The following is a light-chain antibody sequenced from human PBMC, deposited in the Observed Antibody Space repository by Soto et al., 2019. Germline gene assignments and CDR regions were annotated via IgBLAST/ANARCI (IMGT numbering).Light chain of an antibody. CDR3: LHHNSYSWS. V-gene: IGKV3-15*01. J-gene: IGKJ1*01. Sequence: IVRTQYQYTLSVSPGERATLSCRASQSVSSNLAWYQQKPGQAPRLLIYGASTRATGIPARFSGSGSGTEFTLTISSLQPDDFATYYCLHHNSYSWSFGQGTNVDIK. CDR1: QSVSSN. CDR2: GAS.